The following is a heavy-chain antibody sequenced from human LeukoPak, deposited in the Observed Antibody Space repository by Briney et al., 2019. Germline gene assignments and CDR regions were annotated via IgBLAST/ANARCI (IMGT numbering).Heavy chain of an antibody. CDR2: INHSGST. V-gene: IGHV4-34*01. J-gene: IGHJ4*02. D-gene: IGHD6-19*01. CDR1: GGSFSGYY. CDR3: ARGRRRSRVAGTRFDY. Sequence: SETLSLTCAVYGGSFSGYYWSWIRQPPGTGLEGIGEINHSGSTNYNPSLKSRVTISVDTSKNQFSLKLSSVTAADTAVYYCARGRRRSRVAGTRFDYWGQGTLVTVSS.